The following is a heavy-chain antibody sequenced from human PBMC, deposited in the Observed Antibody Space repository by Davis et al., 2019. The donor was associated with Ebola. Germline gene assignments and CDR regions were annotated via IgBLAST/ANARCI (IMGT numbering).Heavy chain of an antibody. CDR2: INHSGST. D-gene: IGHD3-16*01. CDR3: ARGSLGLYYYYYYGMDV. CDR1: GGSFSGYY. Sequence: PSETLSLTCAVYGGSFSGYYWSWIRQPPGKGLEWIGEINHSGSTNYNPSLKSRVTISVDTSKNQFSLKLSSVTAADTAVYYCARGSLGLYYYYYYGMDVWGQGTTVTVSS. J-gene: IGHJ6*02. V-gene: IGHV4-34*01.